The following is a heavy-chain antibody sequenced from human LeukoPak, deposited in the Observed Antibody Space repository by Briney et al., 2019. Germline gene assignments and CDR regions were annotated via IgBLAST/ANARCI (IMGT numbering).Heavy chain of an antibody. Sequence: GASVEVSCKASGYTFTSYGISWVRQAPGQGLEGMGWISAYNGNTNYAQKLQGRVTMTTDTSTSTAYMELRSLRSDDTAVYYCARWWLSHGAFDIWGQGTMVTVSS. D-gene: IGHD3-22*01. CDR2: ISAYNGNT. CDR3: ARWWLSHGAFDI. V-gene: IGHV1-18*01. CDR1: GYTFTSYG. J-gene: IGHJ3*02.